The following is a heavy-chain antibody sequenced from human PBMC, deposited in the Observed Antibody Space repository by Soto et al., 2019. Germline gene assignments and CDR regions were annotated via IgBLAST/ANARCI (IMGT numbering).Heavy chain of an antibody. CDR3: AKDLDVVVPAVAYYYYGMDV. J-gene: IGHJ6*04. CDR2: ISYDGSNK. V-gene: IGHV3-30*18. CDR1: GFTFSSYG. Sequence: GGSLRLSCAVSGFTFSSYGMHWVRQAPGKGLEWVAVISYDGSNKYYADSVKGRFTISRDNSKNTLYLQMNSLRAEDTAVYYCAKDLDVVVPAVAYYYYGMDVWGKGTTVTVSS. D-gene: IGHD2-2*01.